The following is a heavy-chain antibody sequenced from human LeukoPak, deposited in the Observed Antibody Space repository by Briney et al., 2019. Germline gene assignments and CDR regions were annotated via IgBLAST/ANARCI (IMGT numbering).Heavy chain of an antibody. Sequence: ASVKVSCKASGYTFTGYYMHWVRQAPGQGLEWMGRINPNSGGTNYAQKFQGRVTMTRDTSISTAYMELSRLRSDDTAVYYCASSPHHYYDSSGYYIYWGQGTLVTVSS. D-gene: IGHD3-22*01. V-gene: IGHV1-2*06. CDR1: GYTFTGYY. CDR2: INPNSGGT. J-gene: IGHJ4*02. CDR3: ASSPHHYYDSSGYYIY.